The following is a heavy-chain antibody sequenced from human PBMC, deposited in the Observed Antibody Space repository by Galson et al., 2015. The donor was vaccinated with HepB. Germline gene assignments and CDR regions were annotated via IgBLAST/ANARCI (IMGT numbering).Heavy chain of an antibody. CDR1: GFSFSSTW. Sequence: SLRLSCAASGFSFSSTWMHWVRQVPGKGPMWLARIHSDGRSTVYADSVKGRFTISRDNAKNTVYLQMNSLRAEDTAVYYCAKGDRVTMIGVVKHYWGQGTLVTVSS. J-gene: IGHJ4*02. CDR3: AKGDRVTMIGVVKHY. V-gene: IGHV3-74*01. D-gene: IGHD3-22*01. CDR2: IHSDGRST.